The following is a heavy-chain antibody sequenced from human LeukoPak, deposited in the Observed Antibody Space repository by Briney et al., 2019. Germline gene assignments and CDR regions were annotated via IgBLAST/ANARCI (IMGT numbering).Heavy chain of an antibody. V-gene: IGHV4-34*01. CDR3: ARGDSSGWSPPFDY. CDR2: INHSGST. D-gene: IGHD6-19*01. Sequence: SETLSLTCAVYGGSFSGYYWSWIRQPPGKGLEWIGEINHSGSTNYNPSLKSRVTISVDTSKNQLSLKLSSVTAADTAVYYCARGDSSGWSPPFDYWGQGTLVTVSS. J-gene: IGHJ4*02. CDR1: GGSFSGYY.